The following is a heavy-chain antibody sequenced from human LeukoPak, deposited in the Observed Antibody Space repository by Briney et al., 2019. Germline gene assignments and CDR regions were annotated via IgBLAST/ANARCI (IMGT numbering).Heavy chain of an antibody. CDR3: ARDHPGPGINWYSDL. D-gene: IGHD1-26*01. J-gene: IGHJ2*01. CDR1: GFMFNSYE. CDR2: ISNSGTTM. V-gene: IGHV3-48*03. Sequence: GGSLRLSCAASGFMFNSYEMNWVRQAPGKGLEWVSYISNSGTTMYYADSVQGRFTISRDNAKNSLYLQMNSLRAEDTAVYYCARDHPGPGINWYSDLWGRGTLVTVSS.